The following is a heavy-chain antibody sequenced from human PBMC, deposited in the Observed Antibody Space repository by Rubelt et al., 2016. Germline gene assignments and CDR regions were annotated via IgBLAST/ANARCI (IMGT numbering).Heavy chain of an antibody. V-gene: IGHV3-64*04. Sequence: AMHWVRQAPGKGLEYVSAISSNGGSTYYADSVKGRFTISRDNSKNTLYLQMNSLRAEDTAVYYCARGWYCSSTSCYGGIDYWGQGTLVTVSS. D-gene: IGHD2-2*01. CDR2: ISSNGGST. CDR3: ARGWYCSSTSCYGGIDY. J-gene: IGHJ4*02. CDR1: A.